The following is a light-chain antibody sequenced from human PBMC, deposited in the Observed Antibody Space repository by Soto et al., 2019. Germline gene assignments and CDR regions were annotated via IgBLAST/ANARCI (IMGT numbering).Light chain of an antibody. J-gene: IGLJ1*01. V-gene: IGLV2-14*01. CDR3: GSYSTSTTLPYV. CDR1: RSDVEDSKY. Sequence: QSVLTQPASVSGAPGQSIIVSCTGTRSDVEDSKYVSWFQHHPDKAPKLIIYEVSRRPIGVSYRFSGSKSGNPASLTISGLQAEDEADYYCGSYSTSTTLPYVFGTGTKLTVL. CDR2: EVS.